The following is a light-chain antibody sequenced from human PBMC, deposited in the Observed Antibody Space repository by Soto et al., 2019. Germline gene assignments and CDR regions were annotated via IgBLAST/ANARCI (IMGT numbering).Light chain of an antibody. CDR1: SAYIGSNP. V-gene: IGLV1-44*01. J-gene: IGLJ2*01. Sequence: QSVLTQPPSASWTPRQRVAISCWGGSAYIGSNPVNWYLHLPGAAPKLLIYRDNQRPSGVPDRFSGSKSGTSASLTISGLQSEDEADYFCSAWDDNIYGPVFGGGTKLTVL. CDR2: RDN. CDR3: SAWDDNIYGPV.